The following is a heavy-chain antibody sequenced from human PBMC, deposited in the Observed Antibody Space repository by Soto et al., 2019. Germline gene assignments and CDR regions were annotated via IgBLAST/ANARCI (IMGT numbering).Heavy chain of an antibody. CDR3: TRDGLLWFGELSPYYYYGMDV. J-gene: IGHJ6*02. V-gene: IGHV3-49*04. Sequence: LRLSCTASGFTFGDYAMSWVRQAPGKGLEWVGFIRSKAYGGTTEYAASVKGRFTISRDDSKSIAYLQMNSLKTEDTAVYYCTRDGLLWFGELSPYYYYGMDVWGQGTTVTVSS. CDR2: IRSKAYGGTT. CDR1: GFTFGDYA. D-gene: IGHD3-10*01.